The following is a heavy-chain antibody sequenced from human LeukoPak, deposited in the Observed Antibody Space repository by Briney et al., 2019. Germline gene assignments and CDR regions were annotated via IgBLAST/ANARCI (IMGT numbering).Heavy chain of an antibody. CDR3: AKVTRDILTGYYPDAFDI. CDR2: IKQDGSEK. CDR1: GFTFNSYW. Sequence: PGGSLRLSCAASGFTFNSYWMSWVRQAPGKGLEWVANIKQDGSEKYYVDSVKGRFTISRDNAKNSLYLQMNSLRAEDTAVYYCAKVTRDILTGYYPDAFDIWGQGTMVTVSS. V-gene: IGHV3-7*03. D-gene: IGHD3-9*01. J-gene: IGHJ3*02.